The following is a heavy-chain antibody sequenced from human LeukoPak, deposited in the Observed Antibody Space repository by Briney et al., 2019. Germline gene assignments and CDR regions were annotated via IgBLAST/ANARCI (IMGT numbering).Heavy chain of an antibody. CDR1: GGSISSGDYY. D-gene: IGHD5-24*01. CDR3: ARYNGAPLNWFDP. V-gene: IGHV4-30-4*01. Sequence: ASQTQSLTCTVSGGSISSGDYYWSWIRQPPGKGLEWIGYIYYSGSTYYNPSLKSRVTISVDTSKNQFSLKLSSVTAADTAAYYCARYNGAPLNWFDPWGQGTLVTVSS. CDR2: IYYSGST. J-gene: IGHJ5*02.